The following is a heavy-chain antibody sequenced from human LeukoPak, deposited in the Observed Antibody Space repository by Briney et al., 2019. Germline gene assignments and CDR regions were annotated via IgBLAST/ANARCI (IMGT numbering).Heavy chain of an antibody. J-gene: IGHJ2*01. CDR2: IIPIFGTA. V-gene: IGHV1-69*05. Sequence: SSVKVSCKASGGTFSSYTISWVRQAPGQGLEWMGGIIPIFGTANYAQKFQGRVTITTDESTSTAYMELSSLRSEDTAVYYCAGLLWFGEMPWYFDLWGRGTLVTVSP. CDR1: GGTFSSYT. D-gene: IGHD3-10*01. CDR3: AGLLWFGEMPWYFDL.